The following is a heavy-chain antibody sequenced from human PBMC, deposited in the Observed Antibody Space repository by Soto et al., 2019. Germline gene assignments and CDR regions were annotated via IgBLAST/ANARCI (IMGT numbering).Heavy chain of an antibody. CDR3: ARYDILTGYSDRFDP. J-gene: IGHJ5*02. V-gene: IGHV4-59*08. Sequence: LIRLPPGKGLEWIAYIYYSGSTKYNPSLKSRVTISVDTSKNQFSLKMNSVTAADTAVYYCARYDILTGYSDRFDPWGQGILVTVS. CDR2: IYYSGST. D-gene: IGHD3-9*01.